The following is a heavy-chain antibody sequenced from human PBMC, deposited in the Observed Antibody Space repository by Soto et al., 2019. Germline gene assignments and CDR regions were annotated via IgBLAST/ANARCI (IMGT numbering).Heavy chain of an antibody. Sequence: GGSLRLSCAASGFTFSSYWMSWVRQAPGKGLEWVANIKQDGSEKYYVDSVKGRFTISRDNAKNPLYLQMNSLKAEDTAEYYCARDNSESYYDAFDIWGQGTMVTVSS. D-gene: IGHD1-26*01. CDR1: GFTFSSYW. CDR3: ARDNSESYYDAFDI. J-gene: IGHJ3*02. V-gene: IGHV3-7*03. CDR2: IKQDGSEK.